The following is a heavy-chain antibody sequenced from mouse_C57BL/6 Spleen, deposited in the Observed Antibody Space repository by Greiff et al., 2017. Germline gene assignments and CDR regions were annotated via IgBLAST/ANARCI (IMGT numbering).Heavy chain of an antibody. CDR3: ARPDYGSHYYAMDY. CDR2: ISSGSSTI. V-gene: IGHV5-17*01. CDR1: GFTFSDYG. Sequence: EVTLVESGGGLVKPGGSLKLSCAASGFTFSDYGMHWVRQAPEKGLEWVAYISSGSSTIYYADTVKGRFTISRDNAKNTLFLQMTSLRSEDTAMYYCARPDYGSHYYAMDYWGQGTSVTVSS. J-gene: IGHJ4*01. D-gene: IGHD1-1*01.